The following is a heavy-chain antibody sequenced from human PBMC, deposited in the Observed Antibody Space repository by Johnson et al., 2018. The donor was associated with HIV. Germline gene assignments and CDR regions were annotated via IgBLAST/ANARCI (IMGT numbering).Heavy chain of an antibody. V-gene: IGHV3-66*01. CDR3: ARDDRPDGFDI. D-gene: IGHD1-14*01. J-gene: IGHJ3*02. Sequence: VQLVESGGGLVQPGGSLRLSCAASGIIVTGNFMSWVRQAPGKGLEWVSVINAGGDTYYADSVKGRFTISSDRSKNTVSLQMNSLRVEDTAVDYCARDDRPDGFDIWGQGTMVTVSS. CDR2: INAGGDT. CDR1: GIIVTGNF.